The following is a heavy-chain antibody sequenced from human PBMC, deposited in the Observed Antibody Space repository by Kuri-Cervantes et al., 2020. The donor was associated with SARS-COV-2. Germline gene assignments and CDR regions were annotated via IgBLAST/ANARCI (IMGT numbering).Heavy chain of an antibody. CDR3: TTLIDY. V-gene: IGHV3-73*01. CDR1: GFTFSSYA. Sequence: LSLTCAASGFTFSSYAMSWVRQASGKGLVWVGRVRGKANNYATAYAASVKGRFTISRDDSKNMAYLQMNSLKTEDTAVYYCTTLIDYWGQGALVTVSS. J-gene: IGHJ4*02. CDR2: VRGKANNYAT.